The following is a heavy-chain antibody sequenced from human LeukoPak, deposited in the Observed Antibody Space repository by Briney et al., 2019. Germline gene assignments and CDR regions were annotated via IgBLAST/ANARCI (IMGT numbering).Heavy chain of an antibody. CDR3: ARASPADYYGLDV. D-gene: IGHD6-6*01. CDR2: ISSTSNYI. CDR1: GFTFSTYN. V-gene: IGHV3-21*01. Sequence: GGSLRLSCAASGFTFSTYNMNWVRQAPGKGLEWVSSISSTSNYIYYADSVKGRFTISRDNAKNSLYLQMNSLRAEDTAVYYCARASPADYYGLDVWGQGTAVTVSS. J-gene: IGHJ6*02.